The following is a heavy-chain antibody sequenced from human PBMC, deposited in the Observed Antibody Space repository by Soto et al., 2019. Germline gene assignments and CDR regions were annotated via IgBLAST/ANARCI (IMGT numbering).Heavy chain of an antibody. CDR1: GYTFTSYY. D-gene: IGHD3-9*01. CDR2: INPSGGST. Sequence: ASVKGSCKASGYTFTSYYMHWVRQAPGQGLEWMGIINPSGGSTSYAQKFQGRVTMTRDTSTSTVYMELSSLRSEDTAVYYCARDLYFDWFRQGPSYYYYGMDVWGQGTTVPVSS. V-gene: IGHV1-46*01. J-gene: IGHJ6*02. CDR3: ARDLYFDWFRQGPSYYYYGMDV.